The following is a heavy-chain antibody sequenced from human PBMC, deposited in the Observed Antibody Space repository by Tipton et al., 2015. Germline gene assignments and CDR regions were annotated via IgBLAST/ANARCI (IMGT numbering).Heavy chain of an antibody. J-gene: IGHJ6*02. V-gene: IGHV4-38-2*02. CDR1: AYSISSDYY. CDR3: ARDLEHGMDV. D-gene: IGHD5-24*01. Sequence: GLVKPSETLSLTCAVSAYSISSDYYWGWIRQPPGKGLEWIGSRVTMSRDTSKNQFSLKLTSVTAADTAVYYCARDLEHGMDVWGQGTTVTVSS.